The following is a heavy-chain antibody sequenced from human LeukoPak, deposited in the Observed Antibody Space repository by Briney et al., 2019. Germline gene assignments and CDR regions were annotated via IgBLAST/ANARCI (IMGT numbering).Heavy chain of an antibody. J-gene: IGHJ3*02. CDR3: AKVEDVVVPAAMSAFDI. D-gene: IGHD2-2*01. Sequence: GGSLRLSCAASGFTFATYGMHWVRLAPGKGLEWVAFIQNDEIDKFYADSVRGRFTVSRDNSKNTLYLQMNSLRAEDTAVYYCAKVEDVVVPAAMSAFDIWGQGTMVTVSS. V-gene: IGHV3-30*02. CDR1: GFTFATYG. CDR2: IQNDEIDK.